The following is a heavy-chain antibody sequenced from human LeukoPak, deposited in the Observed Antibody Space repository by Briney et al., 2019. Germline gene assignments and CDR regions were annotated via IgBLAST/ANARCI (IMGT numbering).Heavy chain of an antibody. CDR2: IYTSGST. Sequence: SETLSLTCTVSGGSISSYYWSWIRQPAGKGLEWIGRIYTSGSTNYNPSLKSRVTMSVDTSKNQFSLKLSSVTAADTAVCYCAREIGYCSGGSCYHNWFDPWGQGTLVTVSS. CDR3: AREIGYCSGGSCYHNWFDP. V-gene: IGHV4-4*07. J-gene: IGHJ5*02. CDR1: GGSISSYY. D-gene: IGHD2-15*01.